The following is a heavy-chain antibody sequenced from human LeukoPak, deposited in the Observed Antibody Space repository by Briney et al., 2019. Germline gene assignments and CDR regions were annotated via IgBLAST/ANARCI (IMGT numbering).Heavy chain of an antibody. CDR3: ARDPNGDYIGAFDM. CDR1: GFTFSSYA. V-gene: IGHV3-23*01. CDR2: IGGSGGST. Sequence: GGSLRLSCAASGFTFSSYAMSWVRQAPGKGLEWVSAIGGSGGSTYYADSVKGRFTISRDNSKYTLFLQMNSLRAEDTAVYYCARDPNGDYIGAFDMWGPGTMVTVSS. J-gene: IGHJ3*02. D-gene: IGHD4-17*01.